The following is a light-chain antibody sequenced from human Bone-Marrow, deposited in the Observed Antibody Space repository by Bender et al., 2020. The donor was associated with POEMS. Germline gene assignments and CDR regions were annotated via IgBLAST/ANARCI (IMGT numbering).Light chain of an antibody. CDR1: SSNIGRNY. Sequence: QSVLTQPPSASGTPGQRVTISCSGNSSNIGRNYVYWYQQLPGTAPTLLIYRNNQRSSGIPDRFSGSKSGTSASLAISGLRPEDEADYYCCSYADNAGSYVVFGGGTKVTVL. V-gene: IGLV1-47*01. CDR2: RNN. J-gene: IGLJ2*01. CDR3: CSYADNAGSYVV.